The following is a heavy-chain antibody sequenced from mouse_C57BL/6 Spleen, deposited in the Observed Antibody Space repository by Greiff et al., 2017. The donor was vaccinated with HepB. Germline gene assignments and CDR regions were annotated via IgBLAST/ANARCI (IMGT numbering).Heavy chain of an antibody. CDR2: IDPNSGGT. J-gene: IGHJ1*03. CDR3: SNACGSSYWYVDG. Sequence: QVQLQQSGAELVKPGASVKLSCKASGYTFTSYWMHWVKQRPGRGLEWIGRIDPNSGGTNYNEKFKSKATLTVDKSSSTAYMQLSSLTSEDSAVYFYSNACGSSYWYVDGWGKGTTVTVSS. D-gene: IGHD1-1*01. V-gene: IGHV1-72*01. CDR1: GYTFTSYW.